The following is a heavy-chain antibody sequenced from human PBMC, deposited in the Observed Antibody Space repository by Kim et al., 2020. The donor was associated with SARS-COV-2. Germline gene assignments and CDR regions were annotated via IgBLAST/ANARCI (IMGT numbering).Heavy chain of an antibody. CDR3: AKDAGRRNDGWFDP. J-gene: IGHJ5*02. Sequence: ADSVKSRFTISRDNSKNTLYLQMNSLRAEDTAVYYCAKDAGRRNDGWFDPWGQGTLVTVSS. V-gene: IGHV3-23*01. D-gene: IGHD1-1*01.